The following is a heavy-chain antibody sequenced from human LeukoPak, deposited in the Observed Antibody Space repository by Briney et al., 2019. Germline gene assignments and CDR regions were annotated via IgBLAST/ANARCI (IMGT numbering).Heavy chain of an antibody. CDR1: GGSISSGDYY. J-gene: IGHJ5*02. V-gene: IGHV4-30-4*08. CDR3: ARGDYYGSGSYH. D-gene: IGHD3-10*01. Sequence: PSQTLSPTCTVSGGSISSGDYYWSWIRQPPGKGLEWIGYIYYSGSTYYNPSLKSRVTISVDTSKNQFSLKLSSVTAADTAVYYCARGDYYGSGSYHWGQGTLVTVSS. CDR2: IYYSGST.